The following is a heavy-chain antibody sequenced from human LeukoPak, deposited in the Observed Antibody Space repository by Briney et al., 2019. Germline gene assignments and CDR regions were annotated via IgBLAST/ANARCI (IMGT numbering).Heavy chain of an antibody. Sequence: ASVKVSCKASGGTFSSYAISWVRQAPGQGLEWMGGIIPIFGTANYAQKFQGRVTITADESTSTAYMELSSLRPEDTAVYYCGTNPSGYYDYWGQGTLVTVSS. J-gene: IGHJ4*02. CDR3: GTNPSGYYDY. D-gene: IGHD3-22*01. CDR2: IIPIFGTA. V-gene: IGHV1-69*13. CDR1: GGTFSSYA.